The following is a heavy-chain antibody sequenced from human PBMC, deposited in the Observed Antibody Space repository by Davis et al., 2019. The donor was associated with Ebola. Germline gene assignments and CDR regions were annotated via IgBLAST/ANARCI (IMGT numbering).Heavy chain of an antibody. CDR2: IIPVFRTA. CDR1: RDTLTRHA. J-gene: IGHJ4*02. V-gene: IGHV1-69*13. Sequence: SVPVSCKAVRDTLTRHAMTWVRQAPGQGLEWLGGIIPVFRTASYAQKFQGRVTITADESTRTAYMELNGLRSEDTAVYYCAHLGPQRYCSRGGCHGYLDYWGQGTLVTVSS. D-gene: IGHD2-15*01. CDR3: AHLGPQRYCSRGGCHGYLDY.